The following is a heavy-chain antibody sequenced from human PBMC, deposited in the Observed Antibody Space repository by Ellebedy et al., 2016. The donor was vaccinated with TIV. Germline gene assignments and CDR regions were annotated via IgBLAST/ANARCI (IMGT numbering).Heavy chain of an antibody. CDR1: GGSISSSSYY. Sequence: SETLSLTCTVSGGSISSSSYYWSWIRQPAGKGLEWIGRIYTSGSTNYNPSLKSRVTMSVDTSKNQFSLKLSSVTAADTAVYYCARDTSSSYYHSSGLDYWGQGTLVTVSS. CDR2: IYTSGST. V-gene: IGHV4-61*02. J-gene: IGHJ4*02. D-gene: IGHD3-22*01. CDR3: ARDTSSSYYHSSGLDY.